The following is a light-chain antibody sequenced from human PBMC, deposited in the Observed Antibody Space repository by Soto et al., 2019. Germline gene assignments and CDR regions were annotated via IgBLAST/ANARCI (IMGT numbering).Light chain of an antibody. V-gene: IGLV2-14*01. CDR2: GVN. J-gene: IGLJ1*01. Sequence: QSALTQPASVSGSPGQSITISCTGSGRDIGAYDYVSWYQQHPGNAPKLLIYGVNNRPSRVSYRLSASKLAFTASLTISGLQAEDEGHYYCSSYTTGYFDVFGPGTTLTVL. CDR3: SSYTTGYFDV. CDR1: GRDIGAYDY.